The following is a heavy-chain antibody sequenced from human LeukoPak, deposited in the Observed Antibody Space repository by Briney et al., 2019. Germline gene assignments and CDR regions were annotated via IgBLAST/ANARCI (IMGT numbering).Heavy chain of an antibody. CDR1: GFTFSSYS. Sequence: GGSLRLSCAASGFTFSSYSMNWVRQAPGKGLEWVSSISSSSSYIYYADSVKGRFTISRDDAKNSLYLQMNSLRAEDTAVYYCARGRGYYDSSGYYGLNPWGQGTLVTVSS. CDR2: ISSSSSYI. V-gene: IGHV3-21*01. D-gene: IGHD3-22*01. J-gene: IGHJ5*02. CDR3: ARGRGYYDSSGYYGLNP.